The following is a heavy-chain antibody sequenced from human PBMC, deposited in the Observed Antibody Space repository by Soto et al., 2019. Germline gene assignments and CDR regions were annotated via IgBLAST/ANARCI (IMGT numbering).Heavy chain of an antibody. Sequence: PGGSLRLSCAASGFTFSSYGMHWVRQAPGKGLEWVAVIWYDGSNKYYADSVKGRFTISRDNSKNTLYLQMNSLRAEDTAVYYCARGPPRGNYYYYGMDVWGQGTTVTVSS. J-gene: IGHJ6*02. D-gene: IGHD3-10*01. V-gene: IGHV3-33*01. CDR1: GFTFSSYG. CDR3: ARGPPRGNYYYYGMDV. CDR2: IWYDGSNK.